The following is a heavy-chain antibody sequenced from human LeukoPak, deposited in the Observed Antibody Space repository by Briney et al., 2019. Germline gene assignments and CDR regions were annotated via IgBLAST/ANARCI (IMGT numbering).Heavy chain of an antibody. Sequence: PGGSLTLSCAASGFIFSSFWMHWVRQVPGKGLVWVSHINSDGRTTDYADSVKGRFTISRDNAKNSLYLQMNSLRAEDTAVYYCARDRPPSRQRDAFDIWGQGTMVTVSS. CDR3: ARDRPPSRQRDAFDI. CDR2: INSDGRTT. D-gene: IGHD6-13*01. V-gene: IGHV3-74*01. CDR1: GFIFSSFW. J-gene: IGHJ3*02.